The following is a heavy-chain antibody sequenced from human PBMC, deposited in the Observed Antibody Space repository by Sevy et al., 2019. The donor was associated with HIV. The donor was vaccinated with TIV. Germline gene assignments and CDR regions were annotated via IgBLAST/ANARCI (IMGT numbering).Heavy chain of an antibody. CDR1: GFTFGSYA. J-gene: IGHJ4*02. D-gene: IGHD2-2*01. Sequence: GGSLRLSCAASGFTFGSYAMNWVRRAPGKGLEWVSYISSSSGTIYYADSVKGRFTISRDNAENSLYLQMDGLRDEDTAVYYCARDPTAPVDPTFFDYWGQGTLVTVSS. V-gene: IGHV3-48*02. CDR3: ARDPTAPVDPTFFDY. CDR2: ISSSSGTI.